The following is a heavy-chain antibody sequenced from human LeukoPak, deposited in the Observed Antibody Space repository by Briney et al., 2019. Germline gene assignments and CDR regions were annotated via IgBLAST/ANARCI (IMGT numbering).Heavy chain of an antibody. D-gene: IGHD4-17*01. CDR3: AREPSPALEDYGDYP. V-gene: IGHV1-24*01. CDR2: FDPEDGET. CDR1: GYTLTELS. Sequence: ASVKVSCKVSGYTLTELSMHWVRQAPGKGLEWMGGFDPEDGETIYAQKFQGRVTITADESTSTAYMELSSLRSEDTAVYYCAREPSPALEDYGDYPWGQGTLVTVSS. J-gene: IGHJ5*02.